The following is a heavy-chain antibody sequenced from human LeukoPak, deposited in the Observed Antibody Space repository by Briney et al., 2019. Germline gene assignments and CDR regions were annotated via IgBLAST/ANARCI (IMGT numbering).Heavy chain of an antibody. J-gene: IGHJ4*02. Sequence: SETLSLTCTVSGGSISSYYWSWIRQPPGKGLEWIGYIYYSGSTNYNPSLKSRVTISVDTSKNQFSLKLSSVTAADTAVYYCARGRGGGWSDYWGQGTLVTVSS. CDR1: GGSISSYY. CDR3: ARGRGGGWSDY. V-gene: IGHV4-59*12. D-gene: IGHD6-19*01. CDR2: IYYSGST.